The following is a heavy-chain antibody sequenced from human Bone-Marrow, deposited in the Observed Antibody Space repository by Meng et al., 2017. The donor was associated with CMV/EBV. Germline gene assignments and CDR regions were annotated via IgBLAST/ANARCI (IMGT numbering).Heavy chain of an antibody. CDR1: GGSFSSYT. J-gene: IGHJ5*02. CDR2: IVPILGLP. V-gene: IGHV1-69*02. Sequence: SVKVSCKASGGSFSSYTFSWVRQAPGQGLEWMGRIVPILGLPNYAQKFQGRLTITADTSTRTVYMELTSLRSADTAVYYCARGGAAAVPYPWGQGTLVTVSS. D-gene: IGHD6-13*01. CDR3: ARGGAAAVPYP.